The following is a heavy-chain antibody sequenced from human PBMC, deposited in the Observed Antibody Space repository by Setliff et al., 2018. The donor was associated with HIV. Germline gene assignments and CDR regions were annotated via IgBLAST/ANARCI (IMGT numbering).Heavy chain of an antibody. Sequence: PSETLSLTCGAYGGSFSGYYWSWIRQPPGKGLEWIGEINDSGRINYNPSLESRVTISVDTSKNQFSLKLSSISAADTAVYYCARAAITPYSSIWSTFYNHFYHYMDVWGKGTTVTVSS. CDR2: INDSGRI. J-gene: IGHJ6*03. V-gene: IGHV4-34*01. CDR3: ARAAITPYSSIWSTFYNHFYHYMDV. D-gene: IGHD6-13*01. CDR1: GGSFSGYY.